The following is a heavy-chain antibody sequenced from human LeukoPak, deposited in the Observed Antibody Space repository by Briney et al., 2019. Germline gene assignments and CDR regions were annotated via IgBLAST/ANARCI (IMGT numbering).Heavy chain of an antibody. D-gene: IGHD1-26*01. CDR1: GFTFSSYS. CDR2: ISSSSSYI. J-gene: IGHJ4*02. CDR3: AAIPGTVELDY. Sequence: GGSLRLSCAAAGFTFSSYSMNWVRQAPGKGLEWVSSISSSSSYIYYADSVKGRFTISRDNAKNSLYLQMNSLRAEDTAVYYCAAIPGTVELDYWGQGTLVTVSS. V-gene: IGHV3-21*01.